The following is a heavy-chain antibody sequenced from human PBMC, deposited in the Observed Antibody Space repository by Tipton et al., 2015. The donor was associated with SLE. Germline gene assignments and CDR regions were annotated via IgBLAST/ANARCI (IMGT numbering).Heavy chain of an antibody. CDR3: ARGGYSGSYWDAFDI. Sequence: SLRLSCAASGFTFSSYSMNWVRQAPGKGLEWVSSISSSSSYIYYADSVKGRFTISRDNAKNSLYLQMNSLRAEDTAVYYCARGGYSGSYWDAFDIWGQGTMVTVSS. V-gene: IGHV3-21*01. CDR1: GFTFSSYS. D-gene: IGHD1-26*01. CDR2: ISSSSSYI. J-gene: IGHJ3*02.